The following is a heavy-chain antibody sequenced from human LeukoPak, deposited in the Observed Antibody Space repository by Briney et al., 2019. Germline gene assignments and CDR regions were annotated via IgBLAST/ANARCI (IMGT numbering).Heavy chain of an antibody. J-gene: IGHJ4*02. CDR3: ARGYYDSSGYYTEFAN. CDR2: IYTSGST. CDR1: GGSISSDY. Sequence: SETLSLTCTVSGGSISSDYWSWIRQPAGKGLEWIGRIYTSGSTDYNPSLKSRVTMPADTSKNKFSLKVTSVTAADTAIYYCARGYYDSSGYYTEFANWGQGTLVTVSS. V-gene: IGHV4-4*07. D-gene: IGHD3-22*01.